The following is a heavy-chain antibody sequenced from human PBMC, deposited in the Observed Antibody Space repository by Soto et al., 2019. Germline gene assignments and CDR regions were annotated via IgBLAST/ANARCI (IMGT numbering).Heavy chain of an antibody. CDR1: GFTFSSYE. J-gene: IGHJ6*02. CDR2: ISSSGSSI. Sequence: GGSLRLCCADTGFTFSSYEMNWVRQAPGKGLEWVSDISSSGSSIYYADSVKGRFTISRDNAKNSLYLQMNSLRAEDTAVYYCARDRILWSGSRKAYGMDVWGHGATVIVSS. CDR3: ARDRILWSGSRKAYGMDV. D-gene: IGHD3-3*01. V-gene: IGHV3-48*03.